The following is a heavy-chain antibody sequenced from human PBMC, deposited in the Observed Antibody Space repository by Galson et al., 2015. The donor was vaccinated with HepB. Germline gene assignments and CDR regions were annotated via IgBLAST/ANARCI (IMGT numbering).Heavy chain of an antibody. Sequence: SVKVSCKASGGTFSSYTISWVRQAPGQGLEWMGRIIPILGIANYAQKFQGRVTITADKSTSTAYMELSSLRSEDTAVYYCARSEAKGIVFSARAFDIWGQGTMVTVSS. V-gene: IGHV1-69*02. D-gene: IGHD3-22*01. CDR2: IIPILGIA. J-gene: IGHJ3*02. CDR3: ARSEAKGIVFSARAFDI. CDR1: GGTFSSYT.